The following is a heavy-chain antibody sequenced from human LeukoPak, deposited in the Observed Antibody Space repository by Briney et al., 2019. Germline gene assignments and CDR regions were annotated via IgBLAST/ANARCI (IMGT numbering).Heavy chain of an antibody. D-gene: IGHD3-22*01. CDR1: GGSISSYY. CDR3: AREPYYYDSSGYYYYYFDY. CDR2: IYYSGST. Sequence: SETLSLTCTVSGGSISSYYWSWIRQPPGKGLEWIGYIYYSGSTNYNPSLKSRVTISVDTSKNQFSLKLSSVTAADTAVYYCAREPYYYDSSGYYYYYFDYWDQGTLVTVSS. V-gene: IGHV4-59*01. J-gene: IGHJ4*02.